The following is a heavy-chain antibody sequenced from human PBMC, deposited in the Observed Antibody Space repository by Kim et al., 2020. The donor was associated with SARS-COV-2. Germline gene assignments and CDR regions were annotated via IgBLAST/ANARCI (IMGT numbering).Heavy chain of an antibody. V-gene: IGHV1-3*01. CDR1: GYTFTSYA. D-gene: IGHD3-10*01. CDR2: INAGNGNT. J-gene: IGHJ4*02. CDR3: ARVAIWERFGEFSGFDY. Sequence: ASVKVSCKASGYTFTSYAMHWVRQAPGQRLEWMGWINAGNGNTKYSQKFQGRVTITRDTSASTAYMELSSLRSEDTAVYYCARVAIWERFGEFSGFDYWGQGTLVTVSS.